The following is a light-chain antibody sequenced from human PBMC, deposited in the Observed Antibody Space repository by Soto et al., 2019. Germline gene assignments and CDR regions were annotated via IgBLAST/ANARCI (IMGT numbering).Light chain of an antibody. CDR2: AAT. CDR3: LQDYRHPPT. CDR1: QDIKND. J-gene: IGKJ2*01. V-gene: IGKV1-6*01. Sequence: AIQMTQSPSSLSASLGDSVAITCRASQDIKNDLAWYRHRPGTAPKLLIYAATALQSGVPLRVSGSGSGTDFTLTIRNLHPEDSATYYCLQDYRHPPTFGQGTRLEIK.